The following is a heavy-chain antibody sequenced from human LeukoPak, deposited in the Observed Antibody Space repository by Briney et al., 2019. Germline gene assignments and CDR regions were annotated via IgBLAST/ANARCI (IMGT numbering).Heavy chain of an antibody. D-gene: IGHD6-19*01. Sequence: ASVKVSCKASGYTFTSYGISWVRQAPGQGLEWMGWISAYNGNTNYAQKLQGRVTMTTDTSTRTAYMELRSLRSDDTAVYYCARAPPEGQWLVLIDYWGQGTLVTVSS. CDR2: ISAYNGNT. CDR1: GYTFTSYG. V-gene: IGHV1-18*01. CDR3: ARAPPEGQWLVLIDY. J-gene: IGHJ4*02.